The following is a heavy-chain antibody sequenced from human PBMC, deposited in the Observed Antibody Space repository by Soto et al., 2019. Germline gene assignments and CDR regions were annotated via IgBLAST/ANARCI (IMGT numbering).Heavy chain of an antibody. CDR2: IYWNDDK. CDR3: AHMRNDYWSGYLPDY. V-gene: IGHV2-5*01. D-gene: IGHD3-3*01. CDR1: GFSLSTSGVG. Sequence: QITLKESGPTLVKPTQTLTLTCTFSGFSLSTSGVGVGWIRQPPGKALEWLALIYWNDDKRYSPSLKSRLTSTEETAKNQVVLTMTNMDPVDTATYYCAHMRNDYWSGYLPDYWGQGTLVTVSS. J-gene: IGHJ4*02.